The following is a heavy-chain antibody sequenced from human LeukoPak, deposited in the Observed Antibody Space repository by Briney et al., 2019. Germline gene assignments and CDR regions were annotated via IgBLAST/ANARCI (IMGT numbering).Heavy chain of an antibody. CDR1: GFAFSSYA. V-gene: IGHV3-23*01. Sequence: GGSLRLSCAASGFAFSSYAMSWVRQAPGKGLEWVSAISGSGGSTYYADSVKGRFTISRDNSKNSLYLQMNSLRAEDTAVYYCARAITPYSYGSFDYWGQGTLVTVSS. D-gene: IGHD5-18*01. CDR2: ISGSGGST. CDR3: ARAITPYSYGSFDY. J-gene: IGHJ4*02.